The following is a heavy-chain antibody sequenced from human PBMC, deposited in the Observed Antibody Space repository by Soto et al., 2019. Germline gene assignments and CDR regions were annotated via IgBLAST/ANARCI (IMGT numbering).Heavy chain of an antibody. CDR2: IIPILGIA. Sequence: QVQLVQSGAEVKKPGSSVKVSCKASGGTFSSYTISWVRQAPGQGLEWMGRIIPILGIANYAQKFQGRVTITADKSTSTAYMELSSLRSEDTAVYYCAREVAAAGVSCFGYWGQGTLVTVSS. CDR3: AREVAAAGVSCFGY. V-gene: IGHV1-69*08. CDR1: GGTFSSYT. J-gene: IGHJ4*02. D-gene: IGHD6-13*01.